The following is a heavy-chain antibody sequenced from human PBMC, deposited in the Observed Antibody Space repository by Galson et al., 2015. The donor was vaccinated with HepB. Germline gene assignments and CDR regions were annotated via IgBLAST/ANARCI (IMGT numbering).Heavy chain of an antibody. CDR3: ARDLDQWGGPDYYYYYGMDV. CDR1: GFSFSGYS. CDR2: ISSSSRYI. Sequence: SLRLSCAASGFSFSGYSLNWVRQAPRKGLEWASSISSSSRYIDSAGSVKGRCTVSRDNAKNSLYLQMNSLRAEDTAVYYCARDLDQWGGPDYYYYYGMDVWGQGTTVTVSS. V-gene: IGHV3-21*01. D-gene: IGHD3-16*01. J-gene: IGHJ6*02.